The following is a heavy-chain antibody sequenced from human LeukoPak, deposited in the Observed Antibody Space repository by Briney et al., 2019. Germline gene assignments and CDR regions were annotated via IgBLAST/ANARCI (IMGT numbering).Heavy chain of an antibody. CDR1: EYSFTNYW. D-gene: IGHD3-10*01. Sequence: GESLKISCKGSEYSFTNYWIAWVRQMPGKGLEWMGIIYPGDSGTRYSPSIQGQVTISADKSISTAYLQWGSLKASDTAMYYCARHYVSGGSGSLGYWFDPWGQGTLVTVSS. J-gene: IGHJ5*02. CDR2: IYPGDSGT. CDR3: ARHYVSGGSGSLGYWFDP. V-gene: IGHV5-51*01.